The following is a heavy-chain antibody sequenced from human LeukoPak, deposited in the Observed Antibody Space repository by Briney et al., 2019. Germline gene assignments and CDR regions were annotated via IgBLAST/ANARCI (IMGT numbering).Heavy chain of an antibody. CDR3: VRRAFGPRWQFLYEKKYYFDY. Sequence: SETLSLTCAVSGGAFTNYYWSWIRQPPGKGLEWIGEINHSGSGNYNPSLEPRLMMSVDTSKSQISLRLTSVTAADTAVYYCVRRAFGPRWQFLYEKKYYFDYWARGTLVTVSS. CDR2: INHSGSG. D-gene: IGHD4-23*01. V-gene: IGHV4-34*01. CDR1: GGAFTNYY. J-gene: IGHJ4*02.